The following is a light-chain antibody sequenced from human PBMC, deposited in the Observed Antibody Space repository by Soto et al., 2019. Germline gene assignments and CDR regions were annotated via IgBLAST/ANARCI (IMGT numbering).Light chain of an antibody. J-gene: IGKJ4*01. CDR3: QKYNCAPLT. V-gene: IGKV1-27*01. Sequence: DIQMTQSPSSLSASVGDRVTITCRASQGISIFLAWYQQKPGIGPKLLICAASTLQSVVPSLFSGSAAGTDFPLTISSLQPEDVATYYCQKYNCAPLTLGGGTKVEIK. CDR1: QGISIF. CDR2: AAS.